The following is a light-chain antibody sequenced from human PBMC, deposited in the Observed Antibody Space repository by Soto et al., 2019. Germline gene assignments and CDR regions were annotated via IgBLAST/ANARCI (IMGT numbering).Light chain of an antibody. CDR2: ANS. CDR3: QSYDSSLSGYV. CDR1: SSNIGAGYD. V-gene: IGLV1-40*01. J-gene: IGLJ1*01. Sequence: QSVLTQPPSVSGAPGQRVTISCTGSSSNIGAGYDVHWYQQLPGTAPKLLIYANSNWPSGVPDRFSGSKSGTSASLAITGLQAEDEADYHCQSYDSSLSGYVFGTGTKVTVL.